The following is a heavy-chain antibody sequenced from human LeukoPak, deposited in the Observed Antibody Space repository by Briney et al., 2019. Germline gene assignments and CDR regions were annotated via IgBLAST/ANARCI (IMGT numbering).Heavy chain of an antibody. D-gene: IGHD4-17*01. Sequence: SETLSLTCTVSGGSISSYYWSWIRQPAGKGLEWIGRIYTSGSTNYNPSLKSRVTMSVDASKNQFSLKLSSVTAADTAVYYCARGADYGDYIDYWGQGTLVTVSS. CDR3: ARGADYGDYIDY. J-gene: IGHJ4*02. CDR2: IYTSGST. CDR1: GGSISSYY. V-gene: IGHV4-4*07.